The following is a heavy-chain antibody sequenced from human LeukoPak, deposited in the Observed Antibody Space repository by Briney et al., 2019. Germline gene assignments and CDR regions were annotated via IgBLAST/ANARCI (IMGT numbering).Heavy chain of an antibody. V-gene: IGHV4-39*07. J-gene: IGHJ6*03. CDR3: ARRGKKGYYYYMDV. CDR1: VGSISSSSYS. D-gene: IGHD5-12*01. Sequence: KPSETLSLTCTVSVGSISSSSYSWGWIRQPPGKGLEWIGSIYYSGSTYYNPSLKSRVTISVDTSKNQFSLKLSSVTAADTAVYYCARRGKKGYYYYMDVWGKGTTVTISS. CDR2: IYYSGST.